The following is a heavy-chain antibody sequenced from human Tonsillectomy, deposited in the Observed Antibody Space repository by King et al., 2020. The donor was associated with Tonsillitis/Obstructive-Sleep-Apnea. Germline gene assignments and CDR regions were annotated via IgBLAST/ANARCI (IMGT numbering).Heavy chain of an antibody. J-gene: IGHJ6*03. CDR3: VRHAPEMDNYYYYMDV. D-gene: IGHD5-24*01. V-gene: IGHV4-39*01. CDR2: IYYNGDT. Sequence: QLQESGPGLVKPSETLSLSCFVSGGSISSSRYYWGWIRQPPGKGLEWIGTIYYNGDTYYNPSLKSRVTVFIDTSESQFSLKLTSVTAADTAVYYCVRHAPEMDNYYYYMDVWGKGTTVTASS. CDR1: GGSISSSRYY.